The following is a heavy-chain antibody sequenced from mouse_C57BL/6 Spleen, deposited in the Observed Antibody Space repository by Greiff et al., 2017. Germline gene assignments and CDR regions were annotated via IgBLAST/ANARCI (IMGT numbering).Heavy chain of an antibody. CDR2: ISSGSSTI. J-gene: IGHJ4*01. Sequence: EVQRVESGGGLVKPGGSLKLSCAASGFTFSDYGMHWVRQAPEKGLEWVAYISSGSSTIYYADTVKGRFTISRDNAKNTLFLQMTSLRSEDTAMYYCARGYGNYVFYAMDYWGQGTSVTVSS. D-gene: IGHD2-1*01. V-gene: IGHV5-17*01. CDR1: GFTFSDYG. CDR3: ARGYGNYVFYAMDY.